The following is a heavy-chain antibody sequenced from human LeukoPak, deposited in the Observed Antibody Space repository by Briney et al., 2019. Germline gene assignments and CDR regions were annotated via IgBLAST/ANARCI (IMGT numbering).Heavy chain of an antibody. J-gene: IGHJ6*03. CDR3: ASLVQQWLADAGGYYYYMDD. CDR2: IIPIFGTA. Sequence: SVKVSCKASGGTFSSYAISWLRQAPGQGLEWMGRIIPIFGTANYAQKFQGRVTITTDESTSTAYMELSSLRSEDTAVYYCASLVQQWLADAGGYYYYMDDWGKRTTVTVSS. V-gene: IGHV1-69*05. D-gene: IGHD6-19*01. CDR1: GGTFSSYA.